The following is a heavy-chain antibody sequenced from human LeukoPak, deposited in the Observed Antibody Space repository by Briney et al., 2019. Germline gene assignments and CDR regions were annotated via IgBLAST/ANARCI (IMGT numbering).Heavy chain of an antibody. CDR3: ARDNIWFGELSYFDY. V-gene: IGHV4-34*01. J-gene: IGHJ4*02. D-gene: IGHD3-10*01. CDR2: INHSGST. CDR1: GGSFSGYY. Sequence: SETLSLTCAVYGGSFSGYYWSWIRQPPGKGLEWIGEINHSGSTNYNPSLKSRVTISVDTSKNQFSLKLSSVTAADTAVYYCARDNIWFGELSYFDYWGQGTLVTVSS.